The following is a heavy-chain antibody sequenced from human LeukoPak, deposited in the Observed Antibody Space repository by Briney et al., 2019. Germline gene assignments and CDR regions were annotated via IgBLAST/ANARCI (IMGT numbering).Heavy chain of an antibody. D-gene: IGHD3/OR15-3a*01. CDR2: IYSGGST. CDR1: GFTVSSNY. V-gene: IGHV3-53*01. J-gene: IGHJ4*02. Sequence: GGSLRLSCAASGFTVSSNYMSWVRQAPGKGLEWVSVIYSGGSTYYADSVKGRFTISRDNSKNTLYLQMNSLRAEDTAVYYCARADLSGYSTDYWGQGTLVTVSS. CDR3: ARADLSGYSTDY.